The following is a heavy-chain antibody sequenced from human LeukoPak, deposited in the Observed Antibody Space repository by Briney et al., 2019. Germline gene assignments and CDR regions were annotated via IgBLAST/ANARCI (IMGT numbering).Heavy chain of an antibody. V-gene: IGHV2-5*02. CDR1: GFSLSTSGVG. Sequence: ESGPTLVNPTQTLTLTCTFSGFSLSTSGVGVGWIRQPPGKALEWLALIYWDDDKRYSPSLKSRLTITKDTSKNQVVLTMTNMDPVDTATYYCAHIYVRLMAAATTHYYFDYWGQGTLVTVSS. CDR3: AHIYVRLMAAATTHYYFDY. J-gene: IGHJ4*02. CDR2: IYWDDDK. D-gene: IGHD2-15*01.